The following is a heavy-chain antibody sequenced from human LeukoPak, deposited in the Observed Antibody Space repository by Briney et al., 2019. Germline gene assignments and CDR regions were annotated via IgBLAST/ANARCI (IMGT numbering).Heavy chain of an antibody. CDR3: ARRRVVRGVNLFDY. D-gene: IGHD3-10*01. CDR1: GGSISSSSYY. V-gene: IGHV4-39*01. Sequence: PSETLSLTCTVSGGSISSSSYYWGWIRQPPGKGLEWIGSIYYSGSTYYNPSLKSRVTISVDTSKNQFSLKLSSVTAADTAVYYCARRRVVRGVNLFDYWGQGTLVTVSS. J-gene: IGHJ4*02. CDR2: IYYSGST.